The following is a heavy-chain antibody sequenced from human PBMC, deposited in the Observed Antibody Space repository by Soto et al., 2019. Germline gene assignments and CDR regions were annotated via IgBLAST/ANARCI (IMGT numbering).Heavy chain of an antibody. Sequence: PSETLSLTCAVSGGSISSSNWWSWVRQPPGKGLEWIGEIYHSGSTNYNPSLKSRVTISVDKSKNQFSLKLSSVTAADTAVYYCSRGLGFGAVADSDFDYWGQGTLVTVS. V-gene: IGHV4-4*02. CDR3: SRGLGFGAVADSDFDY. J-gene: IGHJ4*02. D-gene: IGHD6-19*01. CDR2: IYHSGST. CDR1: GGSISSSNW.